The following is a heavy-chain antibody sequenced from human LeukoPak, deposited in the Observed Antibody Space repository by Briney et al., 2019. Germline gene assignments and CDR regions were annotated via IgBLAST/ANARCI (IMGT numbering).Heavy chain of an antibody. CDR1: GFTFRSYW. Sequence: PAGGSLRLSCAASGFTFRSYWMSWVRQAPGKGLEWLGHINQEASRTDHADSVEGRFTISRDNARNLLYLHMSSLRAEDTAVYYCAKYLSRAFDSWGQGILVSVSS. V-gene: IGHV3-7*01. D-gene: IGHD2/OR15-2a*01. CDR2: INQEASRT. CDR3: AKYLSRAFDS. J-gene: IGHJ4*02.